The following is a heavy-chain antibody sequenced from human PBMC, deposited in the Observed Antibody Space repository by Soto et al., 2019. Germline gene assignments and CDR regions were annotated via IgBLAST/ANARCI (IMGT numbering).Heavy chain of an antibody. J-gene: IGHJ4*02. CDR2: IYYSGST. Sequence: QVQLQESGPGLVKPSQTLSLTCTVSVGSISSGGYYWSWIRQHPGKGLEWIGYIYYSGSTYYNPSLKSRVTISVDTSKNQFSLKLSSVTAADTAVYYCARQAYCGGDCYPYLDYWGQGTLVTVSS. D-gene: IGHD2-21*02. CDR1: VGSISSGGYY. CDR3: ARQAYCGGDCYPYLDY. V-gene: IGHV4-31*03.